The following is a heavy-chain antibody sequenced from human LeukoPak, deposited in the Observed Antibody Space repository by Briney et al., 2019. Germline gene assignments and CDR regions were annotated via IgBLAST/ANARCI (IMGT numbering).Heavy chain of an antibody. J-gene: IGHJ4*02. CDR2: ISYDGSNK. V-gene: IGHV3-30*01. CDR1: GFTFSSYA. D-gene: IGHD6-13*01. Sequence: PGGSLRLSCAASGFTFSSYAMHWVRQAPGKGLEWVAVISYDGSNKYYADSVKGRFTISRDNSKNTLYLQMNSLRAEDTAVYYCARGESSSWRRRNKNFDYWGQGTLVTVSS. CDR3: ARGESSSWRRRNKNFDY.